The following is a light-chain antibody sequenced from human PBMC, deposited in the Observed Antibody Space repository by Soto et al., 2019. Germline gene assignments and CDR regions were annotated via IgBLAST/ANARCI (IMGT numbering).Light chain of an antibody. CDR2: LEGSGSY. Sequence: QSVLTQSSSASASLGSSVKLSCTLRSGHSSYIIAWHQQQPGKAPRYLMKLEGSGSYNKGSGVPDRFSGSSSGADRYLTISNLQFEDEADYYCETWDINTHVVFGGGTKLTVL. J-gene: IGLJ2*01. CDR1: SGHSSYI. V-gene: IGLV4-60*02. CDR3: ETWDINTHVV.